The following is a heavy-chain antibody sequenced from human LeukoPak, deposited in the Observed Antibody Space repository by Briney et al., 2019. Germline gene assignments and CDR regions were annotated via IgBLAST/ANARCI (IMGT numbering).Heavy chain of an antibody. CDR2: IYHTGDT. Sequence: SETLSLTCTVSGGSISSFWWCWIRQPPGKGLEWIGYIYHTGDTYYNPSLRSRLTISLDTSKNQFSLKLSSVTAADTAVYYCARRTPAPSKTGAGSFLTYQYNTFDIWGHGTMVTVSS. CDR1: GGSISSFW. CDR3: ARRTPAPSKTGAGSFLTYQYNTFDI. D-gene: IGHD6-19*01. V-gene: IGHV4-59*01. J-gene: IGHJ3*02.